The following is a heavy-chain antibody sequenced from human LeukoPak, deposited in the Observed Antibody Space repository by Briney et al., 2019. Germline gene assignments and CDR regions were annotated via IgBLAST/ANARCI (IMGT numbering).Heavy chain of an antibody. CDR2: INPDGSTT. CDR3: GGVDAFDI. Sequence: GGSLRLSCVASGFAFRNYWMYWVRQGPGKGLVWLSRINPDGSTTTYADSVKGRSTISRDNAKNTLYLQMNSLRAEDTAVYYCGGVDAFDIWGQGTMVTVSS. CDR1: GFAFRNYW. D-gene: IGHD2-8*02. V-gene: IGHV3-74*01. J-gene: IGHJ3*02.